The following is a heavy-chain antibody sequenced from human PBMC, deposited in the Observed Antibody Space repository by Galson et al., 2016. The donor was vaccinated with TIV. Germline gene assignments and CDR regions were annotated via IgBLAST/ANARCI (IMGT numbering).Heavy chain of an antibody. CDR2: INWNSGDI. CDR1: GFTFDDYA. V-gene: IGHV3-9*01. CDR3: PNDGRGYYYDMDV. D-gene: IGHD1-26*01. J-gene: IGHJ6*03. Sequence: SLRLSCAASGFTFDDYAVHSVRQVPGKGLEWVSGINWNSGDINYADSVKGRFTISRDNAKKSLYLQMNSLRPEDTALYYCPNDGRGYYYDMDVWGNGTTVTVSS.